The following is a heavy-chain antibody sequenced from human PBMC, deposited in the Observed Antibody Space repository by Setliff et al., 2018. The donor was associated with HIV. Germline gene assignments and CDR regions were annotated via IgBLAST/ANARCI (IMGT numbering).Heavy chain of an antibody. J-gene: IGHJ5*02. D-gene: IGHD3-3*01. CDR2: IITGNGDT. V-gene: IGHV1-3*04. Sequence: ASVKVSCKASGYTFTDYVIHWVRQAPGQRPEWMAWIITGNGDTHYSQKFRDRVTVTRDTSANTAFMELNTLTSEDTAVYYCARGKPIFGVPTWFDPWGQGTLVTVSS. CDR1: GYTFTDYV. CDR3: ARGKPIFGVPTWFDP.